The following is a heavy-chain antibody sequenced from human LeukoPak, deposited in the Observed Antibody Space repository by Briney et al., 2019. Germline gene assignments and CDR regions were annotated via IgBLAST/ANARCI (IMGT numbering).Heavy chain of an antibody. V-gene: IGHV3-30*03. CDR1: GFTFSSYG. J-gene: IGHJ4*02. CDR3: ARDDYVWGSYRTFDY. CDR2: ISYDGSNK. Sequence: GGSLRLSCAASGFTFSSYGMHWVRQAPGKGLEWVAVISYDGSNKYYADSVKGRFTISRDNSKNTLYLQMNSLRAEDTAVYYCARDDYVWGSYRTFDYWGQGTLVTVSS. D-gene: IGHD3-16*02.